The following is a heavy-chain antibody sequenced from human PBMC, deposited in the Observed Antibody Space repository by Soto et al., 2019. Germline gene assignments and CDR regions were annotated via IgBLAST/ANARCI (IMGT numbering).Heavy chain of an antibody. J-gene: IGHJ4*02. CDR2: ISAYNGNT. CDR3: ARDSVGDFWSGYSNPGDY. V-gene: IGHV1-18*01. CDR1: GYTLTSYG. Sequence: QVQLVQSGAEVKKPGASVKVSCKASGYTLTSYGISWVRQAPGQGLEWMGWISAYNGNTNYAQKLQGRVTMTTDTSTSTAYMELRSLRSDDTAVYYCARDSVGDFWSGYSNPGDYWGQGTLVTVSS. D-gene: IGHD3-3*01.